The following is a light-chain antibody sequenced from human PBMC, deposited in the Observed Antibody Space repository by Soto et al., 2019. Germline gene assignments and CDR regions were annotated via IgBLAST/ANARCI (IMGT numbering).Light chain of an antibody. V-gene: IGKV3-15*01. J-gene: IGKJ3*01. Sequence: EIVMTQSPATLSVSPGEGATLSCRASQSVSSKLAWYQQKPGQAPRLLIYGASTRATGIPARYSGSESGTEFALTISSLQSEDFAVYYCQQYDNWPFTFGPGTKVDIK. CDR1: QSVSSK. CDR3: QQYDNWPFT. CDR2: GAS.